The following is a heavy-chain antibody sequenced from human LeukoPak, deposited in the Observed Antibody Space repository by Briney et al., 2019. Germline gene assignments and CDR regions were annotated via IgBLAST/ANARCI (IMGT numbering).Heavy chain of an antibody. J-gene: IGHJ5*02. CDR3: LSYCSSTSCYESNWFDP. D-gene: IGHD2-2*01. V-gene: IGHV3-23*01. Sequence: GGSLRLSCAASRFTFNNYWMTWVRRAPGKGLEWVSAISNSGFSTYYADSVKGRFTISRDNSKNTLYLQMNSLRAEDTAVYYCLSYCSSTSCYESNWFDPWGQGTLVTVSS. CDR1: RFTFNNYW. CDR2: ISNSGFST.